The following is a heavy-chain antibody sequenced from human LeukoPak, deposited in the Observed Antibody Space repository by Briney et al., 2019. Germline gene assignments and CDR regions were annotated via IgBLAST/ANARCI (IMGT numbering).Heavy chain of an antibody. CDR1: GFTFSSYA. Sequence: PGGSLRLPCAASGFTFSSYAMSWVRQAPGKGLEWVSAISGSGGSTYYADSVKGRFTISRDNSKNTLYLQMNSLRAEDTAVYYCAKDPSYYYDSSGYYYFDYWGQGTLVTVSS. D-gene: IGHD3-22*01. J-gene: IGHJ4*02. CDR3: AKDPSYYYDSSGYYYFDY. CDR2: ISGSGGST. V-gene: IGHV3-23*01.